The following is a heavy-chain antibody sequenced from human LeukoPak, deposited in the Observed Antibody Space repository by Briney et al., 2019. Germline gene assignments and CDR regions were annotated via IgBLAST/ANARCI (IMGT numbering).Heavy chain of an antibody. CDR3: ARGKYYYDSSGVFDP. D-gene: IGHD3-22*01. CDR2: VSSSSSYI. V-gene: IGHV3-21*01. J-gene: IGHJ5*02. CDR1: GFTFSSYA. Sequence: GRSLRLSCAASGFTFSSYAMNWVRQAPGKGLEWVSSVSSSSSYIYYADSVKGRFTISRDNAKNSLYLQMNSLRAEDTAVYYCARGKYYYDSSGVFDPWGQGTLVTVSS.